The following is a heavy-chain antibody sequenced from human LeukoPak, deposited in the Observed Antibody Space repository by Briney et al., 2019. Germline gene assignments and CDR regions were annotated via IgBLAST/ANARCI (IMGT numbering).Heavy chain of an antibody. D-gene: IGHD5-12*01. CDR1: GGPISSGGYY. Sequence: SQTLSLTCTVSGGPISSGGYYWSWIRQHPGKGLEWIGYTYYSGSTYYNPSLKSRVTISVDTSKNQFSLKLSSVTAADTAVYYCARFSGYPFNWFDPWGQGTLVTVSS. J-gene: IGHJ5*02. V-gene: IGHV4-31*03. CDR2: TYYSGST. CDR3: ARFSGYPFNWFDP.